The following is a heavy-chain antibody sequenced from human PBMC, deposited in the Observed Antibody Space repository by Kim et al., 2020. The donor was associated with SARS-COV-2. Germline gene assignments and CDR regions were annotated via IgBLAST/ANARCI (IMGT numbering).Heavy chain of an antibody. V-gene: IGHV3-33*01. D-gene: IGHD1-26*01. J-gene: IGHJ4*02. CDR3: ARDSGGGYEGGCDY. Sequence: ADTVKGRFTNSRDNCKNTLYLQMNSLRAEDTAVYYCARDSGGGYEGGCDYWGQGTLVTVSS.